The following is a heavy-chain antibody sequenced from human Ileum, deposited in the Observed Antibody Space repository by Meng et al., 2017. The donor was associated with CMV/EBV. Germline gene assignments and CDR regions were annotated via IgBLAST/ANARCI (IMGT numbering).Heavy chain of an antibody. J-gene: IGHJ4*02. V-gene: IGHV3-15*01. CDR3: GFGSGYTSGNYYAGT. CDR2: ITSKVDGGTI. CDR1: LNLSGAW. D-gene: IGHD3-10*01. Sequence: LNLSGAWMHWVRQGPGKGLEWVGRITSKVDGGTIDYAAPVKGRFTISRDDSKDTLYLEMNSLKIEDTAVYHCGFGSGYTSGNYYAGTWGQGTLVTVSS.